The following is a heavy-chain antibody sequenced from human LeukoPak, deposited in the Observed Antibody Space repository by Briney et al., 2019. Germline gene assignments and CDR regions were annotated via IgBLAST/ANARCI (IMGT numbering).Heavy chain of an antibody. CDR1: GFMFSTYW. CDR3: GGFGYEAAVDL. J-gene: IGHJ4*02. D-gene: IGHD2-2*03. CDR2: IKPDGSET. V-gene: IGHV3-7*01. Sequence: PGGSLRLSCAASGFMFSTYWMTWVRQAPGKGLEFVANIKPDGSETYYADSVKGRFTISRDNTNNLVFLQMTSLRGEDAAVYHCGGFGYEAAVDLWGQGTLVTVSS.